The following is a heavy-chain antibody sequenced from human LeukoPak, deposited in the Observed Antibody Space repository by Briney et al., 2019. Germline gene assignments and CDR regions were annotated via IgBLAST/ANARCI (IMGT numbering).Heavy chain of an antibody. CDR2: ITHTRRT. D-gene: IGHD1-26*01. CDR1: GGSFSGYY. Sequence: SETLSLTCAVYGGSFSGYYWNWIRQSPGKGLEWIGEITHTRRTNYNPVLRSRVTISVDTSRNQFSLKLRSMTAADTAVYYCARGGRWESYSAFDIWGQGTTVSVSS. J-gene: IGHJ3*02. V-gene: IGHV4-34*01. CDR3: ARGGRWESYSAFDI.